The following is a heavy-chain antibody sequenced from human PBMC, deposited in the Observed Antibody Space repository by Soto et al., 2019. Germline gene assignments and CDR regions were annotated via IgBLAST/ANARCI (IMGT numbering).Heavy chain of an antibody. CDR3: TRYSYGASEY. V-gene: IGHV3-15*01. CDR1: GFTVSNAW. D-gene: IGHD5-18*01. Sequence: EVQLVESGGGLVKPGGSLRLSCAASGFTVSNAWMSWVRQAPGKGLEWVGRIKSKTDGGTTEYDAPVKRRFTISRDDSKNTLYLQMYILKTDYTAVYYLTRYSYGASEYWGQGTLVTVSS. J-gene: IGHJ4*02. CDR2: IKSKTDGGTT.